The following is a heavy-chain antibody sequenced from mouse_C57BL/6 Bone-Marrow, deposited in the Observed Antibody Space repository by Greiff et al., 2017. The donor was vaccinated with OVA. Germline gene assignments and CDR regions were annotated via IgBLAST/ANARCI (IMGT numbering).Heavy chain of an antibody. CDR2: IDPETGGT. CDR3: SRWGTTVVARIDFDY. D-gene: IGHD1-1*01. V-gene: IGHV1-15*01. J-gene: IGHJ2*01. Sequence: QVQLQQSGAELVRPGASVTLSCKASGFTFTDYEMHWVQQTPVQGLEWIGAIDPETGGTAYNQKFKGKAILTADKSSSTAYLELRSLTSEDSAIYYCSRWGTTVVARIDFDYWGQGTTLTVSS. CDR1: GFTFTDYE.